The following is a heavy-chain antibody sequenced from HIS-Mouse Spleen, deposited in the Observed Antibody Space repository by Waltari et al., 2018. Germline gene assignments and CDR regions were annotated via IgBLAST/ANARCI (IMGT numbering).Heavy chain of an antibody. Sequence: QVTLRESGPALVKPTQTLTLTCTFSGFSLSTSGMCVSWIRQPPGKALEWLARIDWDDDKYYSTPLKTRLTNSKDTSKNQVVLTMTNMDPVDTATYYCARIAEGYSSGWYAFDYWGQGTLVTVSS. V-gene: IGHV2-70*15. CDR2: IDWDDDK. J-gene: IGHJ4*02. D-gene: IGHD6-19*01. CDR3: ARIAEGYSSGWYAFDY. CDR1: GFSLSTSGMC.